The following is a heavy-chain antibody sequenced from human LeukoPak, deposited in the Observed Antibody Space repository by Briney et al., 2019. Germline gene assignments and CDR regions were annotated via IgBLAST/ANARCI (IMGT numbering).Heavy chain of an antibody. Sequence: GGSLRLSCAASGFTFSSYSMNWVRQAPGKGLEWVSSISSSSSYIYYADSVKGRFTISRDNAKNSLYLQMNSLRAEDTAVYYCARDPQYSNSGSDDAFDIWGQGTMVTVSS. CDR1: GFTFSSYS. V-gene: IGHV3-21*01. D-gene: IGHD3-10*01. J-gene: IGHJ3*02. CDR3: ARDPQYSNSGSDDAFDI. CDR2: ISSSSSYI.